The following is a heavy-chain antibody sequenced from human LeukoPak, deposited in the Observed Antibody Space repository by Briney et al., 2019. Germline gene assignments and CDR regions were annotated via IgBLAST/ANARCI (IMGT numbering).Heavy chain of an antibody. J-gene: IGHJ4*02. CDR1: GFTFSSYW. V-gene: IGHV3-7*01. CDR3: ARDRLVGSSSPGSY. D-gene: IGHD6-6*01. Sequence: GGSLRLSCAASGFTFSSYWMSWVRQAPGKGLEWVANIKQDGSEKYYVDSVKGRSTISRDNAKNSLYLQMNSLRAEDTAVYYCARDRLVGSSSPGSYWGQGTLVTVSS. CDR2: IKQDGSEK.